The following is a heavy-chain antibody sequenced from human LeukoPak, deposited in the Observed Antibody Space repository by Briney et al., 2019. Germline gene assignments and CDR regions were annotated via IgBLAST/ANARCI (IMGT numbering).Heavy chain of an antibody. CDR2: INAGNGNT. CDR3: AREGPYSSSWTGPFDY. CDR1: GYTFTHYA. J-gene: IGHJ4*02. V-gene: IGHV1-3*01. D-gene: IGHD6-13*01. Sequence: ASVKVSCKASGYTFTHYAMHWVRQAPGQRLEWMGWINAGNGNTKYSQKFQGRVTISRDTSASTAYMELSSLRSEDTAVYYCAREGPYSSSWTGPFDYWGQGTLVTVSS.